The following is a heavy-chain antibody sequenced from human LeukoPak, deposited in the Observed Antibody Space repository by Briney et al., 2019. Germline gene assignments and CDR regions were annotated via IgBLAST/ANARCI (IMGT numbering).Heavy chain of an antibody. Sequence: GGSLRLSCAASGFTFSSYAMSWVRQAPGKGLEWVSAISGSGGSTYYADSVKGRFTISRDNSKNTLYLQMNSLRAEDTAVYYCAKDQVTIFGVVISGAFDIWGQGTMVTVSS. CDR2: ISGSGGST. CDR3: AKDQVTIFGVVISGAFDI. V-gene: IGHV3-23*01. CDR1: GFTFSSYA. J-gene: IGHJ3*02. D-gene: IGHD3-3*01.